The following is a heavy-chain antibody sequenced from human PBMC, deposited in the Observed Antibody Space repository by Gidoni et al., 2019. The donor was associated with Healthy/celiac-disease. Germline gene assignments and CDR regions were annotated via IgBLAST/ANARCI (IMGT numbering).Heavy chain of an antibody. Sequence: VQLVESGGGVVQPGRSLGLACEASGFTVSSYAMHWVRQAPGKGLEWVAVISYDGSNKYYADSVKGRFTISRDNSKNTLYLQMNSLRAEDTAVYYCARNLNYWGQGTLVTVSS. J-gene: IGHJ4*02. CDR2: ISYDGSNK. D-gene: IGHD1-7*01. V-gene: IGHV3-30-3*01. CDR3: ARNLNY. CDR1: GFTVSSYA.